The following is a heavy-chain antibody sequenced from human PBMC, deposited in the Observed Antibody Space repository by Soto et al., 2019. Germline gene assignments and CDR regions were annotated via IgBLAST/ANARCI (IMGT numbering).Heavy chain of an antibody. CDR1: GFTFSSYS. CDR2: ISSSSSTI. J-gene: IGHJ5*02. V-gene: IGHV3-48*01. D-gene: IGHD2-2*01. CDR3: ARDQGYCSSTSCLNWFDP. Sequence: GGSLRLSCAASGFTFSSYSMNWVRQAPGKGLEWVSYISSSSSTIYYADSVKGRFTISRDNAKNSQYLQMNSLRAEDTAVYYCARDQGYCSSTSCLNWFDPWGQGTLVTVSS.